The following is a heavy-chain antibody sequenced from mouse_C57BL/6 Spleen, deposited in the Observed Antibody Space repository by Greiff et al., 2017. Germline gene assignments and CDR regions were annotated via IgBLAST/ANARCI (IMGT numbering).Heavy chain of an antibody. Sequence: EVQLQQSGPELVKPGASVKIPCKASGYTFTDYNMDWVKQSHGKSLEWIGDINPNNGGTIYNQKFKGKATLTVDKSSSTAYMELRSLTSEDTAVYYCARDPNSQRYFDVWGTGTTVTVSS. V-gene: IGHV1-18*01. CDR1: GYTFTDYN. CDR3: ARDPNSQRYFDV. CDR2: INPNNGGT. J-gene: IGHJ1*03.